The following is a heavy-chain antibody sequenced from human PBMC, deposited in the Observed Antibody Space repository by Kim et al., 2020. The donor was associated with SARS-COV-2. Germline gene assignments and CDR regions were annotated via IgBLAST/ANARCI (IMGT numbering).Heavy chain of an antibody. Sequence: PVKGRFTSSRYDSKNTLYLQMNSLTTEDTAVYYCTTGVGGVYHPYIHGLDVWGQGTTVTVSS. J-gene: IGHJ6*02. V-gene: IGHV3-15*01. D-gene: IGHD3-16*01. CDR3: TTGVGGVYHPYIHGLDV.